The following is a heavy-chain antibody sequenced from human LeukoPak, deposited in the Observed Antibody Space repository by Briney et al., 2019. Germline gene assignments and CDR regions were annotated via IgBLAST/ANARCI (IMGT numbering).Heavy chain of an antibody. CDR3: ARERQQPYYFGY. D-gene: IGHD6-13*01. CDR2: INPSGGST. Sequence: ASVKVSCKASGYTFTNFYIHWVRQAPGQGLEWMGIINPSGGSTSYTQKFQGRVTMTRDTSTSTVYMELSSLRSEDTAVYYCARERQQPYYFGYWGQGTLVTVSS. CDR1: GYTFTNFY. V-gene: IGHV1-46*03. J-gene: IGHJ4*02.